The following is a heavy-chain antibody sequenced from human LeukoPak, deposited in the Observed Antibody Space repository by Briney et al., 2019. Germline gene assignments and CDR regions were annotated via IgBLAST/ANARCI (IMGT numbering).Heavy chain of an antibody. V-gene: IGHV3-66*01. Sequence: PGGSLRLSCAASGFTVSSNYMSWVRQAPGKGLEWVSVIYSGGSTYYADSVKGRFTISRDNSKNTLYLQMNSLRAEDTAVYYCARATMVRGVTDYFNWFDPWGQGTLVTVSS. CDR2: IYSGGST. CDR1: GFTVSSNY. J-gene: IGHJ5*02. D-gene: IGHD3-10*01. CDR3: ARATMVRGVTDYFNWFDP.